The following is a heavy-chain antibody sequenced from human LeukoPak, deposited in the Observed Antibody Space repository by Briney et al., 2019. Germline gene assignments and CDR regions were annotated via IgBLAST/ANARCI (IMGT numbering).Heavy chain of an antibody. Sequence: ETLSLTCTVSGGSISSGGYYWSWIRQNPGKGLEWVANIKEDGSEKYYVDSVKGRLTISRDTAKSSLYLQMNSLRAEDTAVYYCARLRAGDYFDYWGQGTLVTVSS. J-gene: IGHJ4*02. V-gene: IGHV3-7*04. CDR3: ARLRAGDYFDY. CDR2: IKEDGSEK. CDR1: GGSISSGGYY. D-gene: IGHD6-19*01.